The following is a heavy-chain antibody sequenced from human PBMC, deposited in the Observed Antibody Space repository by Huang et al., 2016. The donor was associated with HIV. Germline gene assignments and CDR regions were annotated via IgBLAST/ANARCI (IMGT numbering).Heavy chain of an antibody. J-gene: IGHJ3*02. D-gene: IGHD3-22*01. CDR3: ARDPKYHRIGYYRQRRGIDI. CDR2: ISASSGDT. CDR1: GYTFTSYG. Sequence: QIQLMQSGPELKQPGASVKVSYKASGYTFTSYGIPWVRQAPGQGPEWMGWISASSGDTEDAQKFQGRVTWTTDTSTNIAYMELRSLRSDDTAKYYCARDPKYHRIGYYRQRRGIDIWGQGTMVIVSS. V-gene: IGHV1-18*01.